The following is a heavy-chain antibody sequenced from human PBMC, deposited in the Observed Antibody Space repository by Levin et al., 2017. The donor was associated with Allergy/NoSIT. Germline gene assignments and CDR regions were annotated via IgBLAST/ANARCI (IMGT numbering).Heavy chain of an antibody. Sequence: PSETLSLTCTVSGGSISNYFWSWIRQPAGKGLEWIGRIYTSGNTDYNPSLQSRVIMSVDTSKNQFSLQLTSVTAADTAVYYCAREHKDYDGDGYYYGCWGRGTLVTVSS. D-gene: IGHD3-22*01. CDR2: IYTSGNT. V-gene: IGHV4-4*07. CDR1: GGSISNYF. CDR3: AREHKDYDGDGYYYGC. J-gene: IGHJ4*02.